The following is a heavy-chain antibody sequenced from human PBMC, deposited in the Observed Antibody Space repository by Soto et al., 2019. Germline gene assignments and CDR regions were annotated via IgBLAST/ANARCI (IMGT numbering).Heavy chain of an antibody. J-gene: IGHJ4*02. V-gene: IGHV5-51*01. CDR2: IYPGDSDT. D-gene: IGHD1-7*01. Sequence: GESLKISCKGSGYSFTSYWIGWVRQMPGKGLEWMGIIYPGDSDTRYSPSFQGQVTISADKSISTAYLQWSSLKASDTAMYYCARVVAGWNYLSYFDYWGQGTLVTVSS. CDR1: GYSFTSYW. CDR3: ARVVAGWNYLSYFDY.